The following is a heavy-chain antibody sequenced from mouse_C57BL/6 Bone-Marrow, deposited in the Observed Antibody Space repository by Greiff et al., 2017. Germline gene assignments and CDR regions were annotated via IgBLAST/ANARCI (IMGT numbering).Heavy chain of an antibody. V-gene: IGHV1-54*01. Sequence: QVQLKESGAELVRPGTSVKVSCKASGYAFTNYLIEWVKQRPGQGLEWIGVINPGSGGTNYNETFTGKTTLTADKSSSTAYMQLSSLTSEDSAVXFCASILTTVVPDYWGQGTTLTVSS. CDR1: GYAFTNYL. CDR3: ASILTTVVPDY. J-gene: IGHJ2*01. D-gene: IGHD1-1*01. CDR2: INPGSGGT.